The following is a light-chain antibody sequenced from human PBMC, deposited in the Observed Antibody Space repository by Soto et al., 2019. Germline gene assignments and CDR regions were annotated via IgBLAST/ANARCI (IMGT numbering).Light chain of an antibody. V-gene: IGKV1-5*03. J-gene: IGKJ1*01. CDR3: QQYNNYSWT. CDR1: QSVNNY. Sequence: DIQMTQSPSTLSASVGDRVTISCRASQSVNNYLAWYQQKPGQAPKLLIYKASTLPTGVPSRFSGSGSGTDFTLTISSLQPDDAATDYCQQYNNYSWTFGQGTKVEI. CDR2: KAS.